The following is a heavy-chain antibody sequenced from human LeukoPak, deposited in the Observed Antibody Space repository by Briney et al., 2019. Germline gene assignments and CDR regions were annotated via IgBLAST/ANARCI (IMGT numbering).Heavy chain of an antibody. J-gene: IGHJ3*02. CDR2: IIPIFGTA. Sequence: SVKVSCKASGGTFSSYAISWVRQAPGQGLEWMGAIIPIFGTANYAQKFQGRVTITTDESTSTAYMELSSLRSEDTAVYYCASRSTGYSSGWYDGDAFDIWGQGTMVTVSS. D-gene: IGHD6-13*01. CDR1: GGTFSSYA. CDR3: ASRSTGYSSGWYDGDAFDI. V-gene: IGHV1-69*05.